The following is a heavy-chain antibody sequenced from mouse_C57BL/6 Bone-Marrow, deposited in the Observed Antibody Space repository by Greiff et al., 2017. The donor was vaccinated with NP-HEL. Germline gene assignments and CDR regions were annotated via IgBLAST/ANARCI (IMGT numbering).Heavy chain of an antibody. D-gene: IGHD2-3*01. CDR1: GYTFTSYW. V-gene: IGHV1-64*01. CDR3: ARDGYHFFDY. J-gene: IGHJ2*01. CDR2: IHPNSGST. Sequence: QVQLQQPGAELVKPGASVKLSCKASGYTFTSYWMPWVKQRPGQGLEWIGMIHPNSGSTNYNEKFKSKATLTVDKSSSTAYMQLSSLTSEDSAVYYCARDGYHFFDYWGQGTTLTVSS.